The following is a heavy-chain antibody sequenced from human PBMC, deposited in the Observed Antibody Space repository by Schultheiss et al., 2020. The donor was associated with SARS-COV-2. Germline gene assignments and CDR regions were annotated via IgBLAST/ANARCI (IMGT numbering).Heavy chain of an antibody. Sequence: SVKVSCKASGGTFSSYAISWVRQAPGQGLEWMGGIIPIFGTANYAQKFQGRVTITADKSTSTAYMELSSLRSEDTAVYYCARGAGYYDSSGYYLDAFDIWGQGTMVTVSS. V-gene: IGHV1-69*06. J-gene: IGHJ3*02. CDR2: IIPIFGTA. CDR3: ARGAGYYDSSGYYLDAFDI. CDR1: GGTFSSYA. D-gene: IGHD3-22*01.